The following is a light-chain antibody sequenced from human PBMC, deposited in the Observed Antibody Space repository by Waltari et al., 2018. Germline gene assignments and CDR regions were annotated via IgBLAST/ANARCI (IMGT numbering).Light chain of an antibody. V-gene: IGLV2-14*01. CDR1: SSDVGYYNY. J-gene: IGLJ2*01. CDR3: SSYTNYATVI. CDR2: DVN. Sequence: QSALTQPASVSGSPGQSITISCTGTSSDVGYYNYVSWYQQHPGKAPKLMISDVNKRPSVVSNRFSGSKSGNTASLTISGLQAEDKADYYCSSYTNYATVIFGGGTKLTVL.